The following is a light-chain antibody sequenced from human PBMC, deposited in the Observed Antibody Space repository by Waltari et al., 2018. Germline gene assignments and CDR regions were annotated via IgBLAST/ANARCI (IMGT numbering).Light chain of an antibody. CDR1: QGISSY. V-gene: IGKV1-9*01. CDR3: QQGTTYPYS. J-gene: IGKJ2*03. CDR2: NAI. Sequence: DIQMSQSPSSLSASVGDRVTITCRASQGISSYLNWYQQKPGKAPKLLIYNAINVASGVPSGFSGSGSGTEFSLTISSLQPEDFATYYCQQGTTYPYSFGLGTRVEIK.